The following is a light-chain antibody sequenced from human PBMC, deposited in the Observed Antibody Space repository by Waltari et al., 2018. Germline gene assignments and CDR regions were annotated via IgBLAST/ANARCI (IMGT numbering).Light chain of an antibody. J-gene: IGKJ1*01. CDR1: QSVSRA. Sequence: EIVLTQSPGSLSSSPGERVTLSCRASQSVSRALAWYQQKPGQAPRLLIFGASNRATGIPDRFSGSGSETDFSLTISRLEPEDFAVYYCQRYVRLPATFGRGTKGEIK. V-gene: IGKV3-20*01. CDR2: GAS. CDR3: QRYVRLPAT.